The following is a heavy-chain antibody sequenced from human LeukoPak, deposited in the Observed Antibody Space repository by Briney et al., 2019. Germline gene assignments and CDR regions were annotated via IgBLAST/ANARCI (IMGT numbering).Heavy chain of an antibody. J-gene: IGHJ5*02. CDR3: ARGGIMVRGVISWFDP. Sequence: PSETLSLTCTVSGGSISSYYWSWIRQPPGKGLEWIGYIYYSGSTNYNPSLKSRVTISVDTSKNQFSLKLSSVTAADTAVYYCARGGIMVRGVISWFDPWGQGTLVTVSS. D-gene: IGHD3-10*01. V-gene: IGHV4-59*12. CDR2: IYYSGST. CDR1: GGSISSYY.